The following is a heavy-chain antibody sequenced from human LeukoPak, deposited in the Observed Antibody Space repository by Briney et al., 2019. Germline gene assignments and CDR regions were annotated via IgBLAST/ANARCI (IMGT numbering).Heavy chain of an antibody. Sequence: ASVKVSCKASGYTFTSYDINWVRQATGQGLEWMGWMHPNSGNTGYAQNFQGRVTMTRNTSISTAYMELSSLRSEDTAVYYCARWNYDISTGHRYFDYWGQGTLVIVSS. CDR2: MHPNSGNT. CDR3: ARWNYDISTGHRYFDY. D-gene: IGHD3-9*01. J-gene: IGHJ4*02. CDR1: GYTFTSYD. V-gene: IGHV1-8*01.